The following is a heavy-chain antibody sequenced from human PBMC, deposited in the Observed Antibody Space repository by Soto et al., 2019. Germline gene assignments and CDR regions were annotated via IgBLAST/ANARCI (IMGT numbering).Heavy chain of an antibody. D-gene: IGHD6-19*01. Sequence: GSLRLSCAASGFNFGVFGMHWVRQAPGKGLEWLSVLSYEGSEEYYADSVRGRFTISRDNSKNTLFLQMDSLRVDDTGVYYCALTRRSSLLEVAGPGFEYWGQGTLVTVPQ. CDR3: ALTRRSSLLEVAGPGFEY. CDR1: GFNFGVFG. CDR2: LSYEGSEE. V-gene: IGHV3-30*03. J-gene: IGHJ4*02.